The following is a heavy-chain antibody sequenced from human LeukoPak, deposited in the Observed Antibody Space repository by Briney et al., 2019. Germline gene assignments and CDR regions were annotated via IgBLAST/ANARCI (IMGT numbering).Heavy chain of an antibody. CDR2: ISSGSSYI. V-gene: IGHV3-21*01. Sequence: GGSLRLSCAASGFTFSSYSMNWVRQAPGKGLEWVSSISSGSSYIYYADSVKGRFTISRDNAKNSLYLQMNSLRAEDTAVYYCARDHPTDYGDSDAFDIWGQGTMVTVSS. D-gene: IGHD4-17*01. CDR1: GFTFSSYS. CDR3: ARDHPTDYGDSDAFDI. J-gene: IGHJ3*02.